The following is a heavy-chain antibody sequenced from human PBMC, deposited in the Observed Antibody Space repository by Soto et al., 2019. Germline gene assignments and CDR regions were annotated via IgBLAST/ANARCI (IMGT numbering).Heavy chain of an antibody. V-gene: IGHV4-31*02. J-gene: IGHJ5*02. CDR1: GGSISSGGYY. Sequence: SETLSLTWTVSGGSISSGGYYWSWIRQHPGKGLEWIGYIYYSGSTYYNPSLKSRVTISVDTSKNQFSLKLSSVTAADTAVYYCARQTLYGSGSYSPWGQGTLVTVSS. CDR3: ARQTLYGSGSYSP. D-gene: IGHD3-10*01. CDR2: IYYSGST.